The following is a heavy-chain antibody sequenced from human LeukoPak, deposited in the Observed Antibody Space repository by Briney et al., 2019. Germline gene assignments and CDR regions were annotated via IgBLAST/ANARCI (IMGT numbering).Heavy chain of an antibody. CDR2: ISSSSSYI. J-gene: IGHJ3*02. CDR1: GFTFSSYS. V-gene: IGHV3-21*01. CDR3: ARDSLENPPMPTPDDAFDI. D-gene: IGHD2-2*01. Sequence: GGSLRLSCAASGFTFSSYSMNWVRQAPGKGLEWVSSISSSSSYIYYADSVKGGFTISRDNAKNSLYLQMNSLRAEDTAVYYCARDSLENPPMPTPDDAFDIWGQGTMVTVSS.